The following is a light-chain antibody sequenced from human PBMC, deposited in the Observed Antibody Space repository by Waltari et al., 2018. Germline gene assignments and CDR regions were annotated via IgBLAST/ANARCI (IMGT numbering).Light chain of an antibody. Sequence: DIQMTQSPSSLSASVGDRVTITCRASQGISNHLAWFQQKPGKAPKSLIYGASSLQSGVSSKFSGSGSGTDFTLTISSLQAEDVAVYYCQQYYSTPYTFGQGTKLEIK. J-gene: IGKJ2*01. CDR2: GAS. CDR3: QQYYSTPYT. CDR1: QGISNH. V-gene: IGKV1-16*02.